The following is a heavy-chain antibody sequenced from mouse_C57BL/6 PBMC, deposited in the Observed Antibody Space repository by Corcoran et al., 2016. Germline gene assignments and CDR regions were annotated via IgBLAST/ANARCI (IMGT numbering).Heavy chain of an antibody. CDR1: GYTFTTYG. J-gene: IGHJ2*01. D-gene: IGHD1-1*01. CDR2: INAYSGVP. V-gene: IGHV9-3*01. CDR3: ARGYYGSSPFDY. Sequence: QIQLVQSGPELKKPGETVKISCKASGYTFTTYGMSWVKQAPGKGLKWMGWINAYSGVPTYADDFKGRFAFSLETSASTAYLQINNLKNEDTTTYFVARGYYGSSPFDYWGQGTTLTVSS.